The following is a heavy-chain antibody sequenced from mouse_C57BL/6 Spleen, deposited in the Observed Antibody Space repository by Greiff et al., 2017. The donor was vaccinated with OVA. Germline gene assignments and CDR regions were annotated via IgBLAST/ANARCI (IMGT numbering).Heavy chain of an antibody. V-gene: IGHV1-18*01. J-gene: IGHJ3*01. CDR2: INPNNGGT. CDR3: AREDGNYAAWFAY. Sequence: VQLQQSGPELVKPGASVKIPCKASGYTFTDYNMDWVKQSHGKSLEWIGDINPNNGGTIYNQKFKGKATLTVDKSSSTAYMELRSLTSEDTAVYYCAREDGNYAAWFAYWGQGTLVTVSA. CDR1: GYTFTDYN. D-gene: IGHD2-1*01.